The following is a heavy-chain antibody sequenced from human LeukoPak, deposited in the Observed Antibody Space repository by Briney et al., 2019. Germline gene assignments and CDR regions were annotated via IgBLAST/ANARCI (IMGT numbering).Heavy chain of an antibody. CDR2: IIPIFGTA. CDR1: GGTFSSYA. J-gene: IGHJ4*02. V-gene: IGHV1-69*06. D-gene: IGHD3-22*01. CDR3: ARDTPVDYYDSSGCMDY. Sequence: ASVKVSCKASGGTFSSYAISWVRQAPGQGLEWMGGIIPIFGTANYAQKFQGRVTITADKSTSTAYMELSSLRSEDTAVYYCARDTPVDYYDSSGCMDYWGQGTLVTVSS.